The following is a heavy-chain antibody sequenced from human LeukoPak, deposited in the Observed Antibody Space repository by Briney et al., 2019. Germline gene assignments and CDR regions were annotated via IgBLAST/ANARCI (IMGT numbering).Heavy chain of an antibody. J-gene: IGHJ6*02. CDR1: GGTFISYA. V-gene: IGHV1-69*13. CDR2: IIPIFGTA. Sequence: SVKVSCKASGGTFISYAISWVRQAPGQGLEWMGGIIPIFGTANYAQKFQGRVTITADESTSTAYMELSSLRSEDTAVYYCARGRVDFWSGYYGYYYYGMDVWGQGTTVTVSS. CDR3: ARGRVDFWSGYYGYYYYGMDV. D-gene: IGHD3-3*01.